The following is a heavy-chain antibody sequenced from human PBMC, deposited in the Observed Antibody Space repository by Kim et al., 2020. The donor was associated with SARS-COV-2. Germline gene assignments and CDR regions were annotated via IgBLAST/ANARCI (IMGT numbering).Heavy chain of an antibody. CDR2: ISSSSSYT. CDR3: ARHNTYYDILTGYLDY. CDR1: GFTFSDYY. Sequence: GALRLSCAASGFTFSDYYMSWIRQAPGKGLEWVSYISSSSSYTNYADSVKGRFTISRDNAKNSLYLQMNSLRAEDTAVYYCARHNTYYDILTGYLDYWGQETLVTVSS. D-gene: IGHD3-9*01. J-gene: IGHJ4*02. V-gene: IGHV3-11*03.